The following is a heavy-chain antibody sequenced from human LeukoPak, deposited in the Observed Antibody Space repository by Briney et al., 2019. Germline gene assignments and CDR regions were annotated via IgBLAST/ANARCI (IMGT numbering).Heavy chain of an antibody. V-gene: IGHV3-23*01. J-gene: IGHJ6*04. CDR2: ISGSGGST. CDR1: GFTFSSYA. CDR3: ARGLQVIYGMDV. Sequence: PGGSLRLSCAASGFTFSSYAMSWVRQAPGKGLEWVSAISGSGGSTYYADSVKGRFTISRDNSKNTLYLQMNSLRAEDTAVYYCARGLQVIYGMDVRGKGTTVTVSS. D-gene: IGHD2-21*01.